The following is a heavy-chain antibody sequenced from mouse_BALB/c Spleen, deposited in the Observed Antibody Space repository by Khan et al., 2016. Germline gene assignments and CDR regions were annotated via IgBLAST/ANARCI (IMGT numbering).Heavy chain of an antibody. Sequence: VQLQQSGAELVRSGASVKLSCTASGFNIKDYYMHWVKQRPEQGLEWIGWIDPENGDTEFAPKFQGKATMTADTSSNTAYLHLSSLTSEDTAVYCCYEEVRRGYFDCWGQGTTLTVSS. J-gene: IGHJ2*01. CDR1: GFNIKDYY. CDR3: YEEVRRGYFDC. CDR2: IDPENGDT. V-gene: IGHV14-4*02.